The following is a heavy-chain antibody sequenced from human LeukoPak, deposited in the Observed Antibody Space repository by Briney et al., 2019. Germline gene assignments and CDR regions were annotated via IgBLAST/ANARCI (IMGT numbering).Heavy chain of an antibody. J-gene: IGHJ6*02. CDR1: GGTFSSYA. D-gene: IGHD3-10*01. CDR2: INAGNGNT. V-gene: IGHV1-3*01. CDR3: ARDSALAYYGMDV. Sequence: ASVKVSCKASGGTFSSYAISWVRQAPGQRLEWMGWINAGNGNTKYSQKFQGRVTITRDTSASTAYMELSSLRSEDTAVYYCARDSALAYYGMDVWGQGTTVTVSS.